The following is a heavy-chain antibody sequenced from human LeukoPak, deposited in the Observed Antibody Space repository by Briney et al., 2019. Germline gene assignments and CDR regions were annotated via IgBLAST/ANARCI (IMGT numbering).Heavy chain of an antibody. D-gene: IGHD6-13*01. CDR2: ISSSGSTK. V-gene: IGHV3-48*03. CDR1: GLTFTSYE. Sequence: GGSLRLSRAHSGLTFTSYEMNWVPQAPGYGLERVSYISSSGSTKYYADSVKGRFTISRDNALNSLYLQMSSLRAEDTAVYYCATLRPRQQLVVDHWGQGTLVTVSS. CDR3: ATLRPRQQLVVDH. J-gene: IGHJ4*02.